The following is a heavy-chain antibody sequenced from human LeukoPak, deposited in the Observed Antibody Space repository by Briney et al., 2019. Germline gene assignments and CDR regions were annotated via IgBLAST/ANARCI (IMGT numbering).Heavy chain of an antibody. CDR1: GYRFSSNH. D-gene: IGHD1-1*01. J-gene: IGHJ4*02. V-gene: IGHV1-46*01. Sequence: ASVKVFCKASGYRFSSNHMHWVRQAPGQGLERMGIIKSGGGGTTYAQKFQGRIALTRDTSTTTFYMDLNNLRFEDTAVYYCARDSNWAFDSWGQGTLVTVSS. CDR3: ARDSNWAFDS. CDR2: IKSGGGGT.